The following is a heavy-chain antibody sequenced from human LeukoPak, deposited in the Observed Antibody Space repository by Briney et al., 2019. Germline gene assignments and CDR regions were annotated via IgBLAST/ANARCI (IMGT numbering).Heavy chain of an antibody. CDR1: GGSFSGYY. D-gene: IGHD3-10*01. CDR2: INHSGST. CDR3: ARAGVRGVFDY. V-gene: IGHV4-34*01. Sequence: PSETLSLTCAVYGGSFSGYYWSWIRQPPGKGLEWIGEINHSGSTNYNPSLKSRVTISVDTSKNQFSLKLSSVTAADTAVYYCARAGVRGVFDYWGQGTLVTVSS. J-gene: IGHJ4*02.